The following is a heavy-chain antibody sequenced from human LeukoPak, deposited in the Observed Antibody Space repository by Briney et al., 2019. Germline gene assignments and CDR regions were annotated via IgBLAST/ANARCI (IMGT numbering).Heavy chain of an antibody. CDR3: AREGGPYRPPDY. CDR2: VHLSGRT. J-gene: IGHJ4*02. V-gene: IGHV4-4*02. Sequence: SGTLSLTCGVSGGSISSTNWWTWVRQPPGEGLEWIGEVHLSGRTNYNPSLESRVTMSVDMSENRISLKLTSVTAADTAVYYCAREGGPYRPPDYSGQGTLVTVSS. CDR1: GGSISSTNW.